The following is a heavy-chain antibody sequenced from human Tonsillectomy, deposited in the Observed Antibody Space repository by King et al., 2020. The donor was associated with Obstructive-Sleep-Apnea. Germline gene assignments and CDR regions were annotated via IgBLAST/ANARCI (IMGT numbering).Heavy chain of an antibody. CDR2: ISYSGTN. CDR3: ATHELELRPFDY. CDR1: GGSISSYF. D-gene: IGHD1-7*01. V-gene: IGHV4-59*08. Sequence: VQLQESGPGLVKPSETLSLTCNVSGGSISSYFWSLIRQPPGKGLEWIGDISYSGTNKYNPILKSRVTISVDTSKNQFSLKLSSVTAADTAVYSCATHELELRPFDYWGQGALVTVSS. J-gene: IGHJ4*02.